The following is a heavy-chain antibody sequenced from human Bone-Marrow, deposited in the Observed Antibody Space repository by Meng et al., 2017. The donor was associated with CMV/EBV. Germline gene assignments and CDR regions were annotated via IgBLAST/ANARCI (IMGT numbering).Heavy chain of an antibody. V-gene: IGHV4-38-2*02. CDR1: GYSISSGYY. CDR2: IYHSGST. CDR3: AREKYSNYYYYGMDV. J-gene: IGHJ6*02. Sequence: SETLSLTCTVSGYSISSGYYWGWIRQPPGKGLEWIGSIYHSGSTYYNPSLKSRVTISVDTSKNQFSLKLSSVTAADTAVYYCAREKYSNYYYYGMDVWGQGTTVTVSS. D-gene: IGHD4-11*01.